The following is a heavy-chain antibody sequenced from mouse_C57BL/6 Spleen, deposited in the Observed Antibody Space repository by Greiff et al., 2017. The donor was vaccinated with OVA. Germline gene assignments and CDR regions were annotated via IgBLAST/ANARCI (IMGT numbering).Heavy chain of an antibody. CDR3: ARGEVEAY. V-gene: IGHV1-59*01. Sequence: QVQLQQPGAELVRPGTSVKLSCKASGYTFTSYWMHWVKQRPGQGLEWIGVIDPSDSYTNYNQKFKGKATLTVDTSSSTAYMQLSSLTSEDSAVYYCARGEVEAYWGQGTLVTVSA. CDR1: GYTFTSYW. CDR2: IDPSDSYT. J-gene: IGHJ3*01.